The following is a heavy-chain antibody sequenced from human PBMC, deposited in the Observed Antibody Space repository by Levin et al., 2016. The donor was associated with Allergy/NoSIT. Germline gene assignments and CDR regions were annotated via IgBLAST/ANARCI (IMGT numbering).Heavy chain of an antibody. CDR3: ATYSGSDAFDI. CDR2: IYSGGST. D-gene: IGHD2-15*01. Sequence: GGSLRLSCAASGFTVSSNYMSWVRQAPGKGLEWVSVIYSGGSTYYADSVKGRFTISRHNSKNTLYLQVNSLRAEDTAVYYCATYSGSDAFDIWGQGTMVTVSS. J-gene: IGHJ3*02. V-gene: IGHV3-53*04. CDR1: GFTVSSNY.